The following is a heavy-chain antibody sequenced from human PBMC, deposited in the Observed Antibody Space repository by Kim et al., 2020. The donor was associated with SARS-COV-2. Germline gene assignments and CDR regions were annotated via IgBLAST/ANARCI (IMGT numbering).Heavy chain of an antibody. D-gene: IGHD7-27*01. CDR2: IGSSSGYI. V-gene: IGHV3-21*06. Sequence: GGSLRLSCVASRFSLSNYNMNWVRQAPGKGLEWVSSIGSSSGYIYYADSVKGRFTISRDNAKNLLSLQMNSLRAEDTAVYYCARETTWGFNAFDIWGQGTMVVVSS. J-gene: IGHJ3*02. CDR3: ARETTWGFNAFDI. CDR1: RFSLSNYN.